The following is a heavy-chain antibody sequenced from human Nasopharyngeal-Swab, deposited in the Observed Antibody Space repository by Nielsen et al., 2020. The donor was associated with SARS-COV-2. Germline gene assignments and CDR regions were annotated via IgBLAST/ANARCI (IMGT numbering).Heavy chain of an antibody. V-gene: IGHV1-2*06. CDR1: GYTFTGYY. Sequence: ASVKVSCKASGYTFTGYYMHWVRQAPGQGLEWMGRINPNSGGTNYAQKFQGRVTMTRDTSISTAYMELSRLRSDDTAVYYCARDIRYASDYGSPRYYYYGMDVWGQGTTVTVSS. CDR2: INPNSGGT. J-gene: IGHJ6*02. CDR3: ARDIRYASDYGSPRYYYYGMDV. D-gene: IGHD4-17*01.